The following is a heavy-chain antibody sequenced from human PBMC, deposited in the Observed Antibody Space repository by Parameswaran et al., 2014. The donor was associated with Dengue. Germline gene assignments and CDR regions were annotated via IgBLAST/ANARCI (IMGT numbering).Heavy chain of an antibody. D-gene: IGHD2-2*01. V-gene: IGHV1-18*01. J-gene: IGHJ3*02. CDR3: ARYEEYCSSTSCYLYGAFDI. Sequence: WVRQAPGQGLEWMGWISAYNGNTNYAQKLQGRVTMTTDTSTSTAYMELRSLRSDDTAVYYCARYEEYCSSTSCYLYGAFDIWGQGTMVTVSS. CDR2: ISAYNGNT.